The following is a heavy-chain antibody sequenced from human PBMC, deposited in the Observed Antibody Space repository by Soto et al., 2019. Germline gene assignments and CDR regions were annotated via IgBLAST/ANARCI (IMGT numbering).Heavy chain of an antibody. J-gene: IGHJ4*02. Sequence: QLKLVESGGGVVQPGRSLRLSCAASGFTFSSYGMHWVRQAPGKGLEWVAIVWYDGSRQYYTDSLKGRFTISRDNSKNXVYLQXNXXXXEDTAVYYCXRGGLAAAAIDTWGQGTLVNVSS. D-gene: IGHD2-2*02. CDR2: VWYDGSRQ. CDR3: XRGGLAAAAIDT. V-gene: IGHV3-33*01. CDR1: GFTFSSYG.